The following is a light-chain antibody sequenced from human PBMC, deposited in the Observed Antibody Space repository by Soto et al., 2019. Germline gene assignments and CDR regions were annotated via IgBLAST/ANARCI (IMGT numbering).Light chain of an antibody. CDR1: QSVLYSSDKKNY. Sequence: DIVVTQSPDSLAVSLGERATINCKSSQSVLYSSDKKNYLAWYQHKPGQPPKLLIYWASTRASGVPDRFSGRGYGKDFTLTITALQAKDVAVCCCHKFFSIPRTFGEGTKREIK. CDR3: HKFFSIPRT. J-gene: IGKJ2*02. CDR2: WAS. V-gene: IGKV4-1*01.